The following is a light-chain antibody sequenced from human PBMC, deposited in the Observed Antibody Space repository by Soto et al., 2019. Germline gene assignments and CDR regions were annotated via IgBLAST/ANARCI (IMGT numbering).Light chain of an antibody. CDR3: QHYDTLPPT. Sequence: GDRVTITCQASQDISHNLNWFQQKPGKAPNLLIFDASKLETGVPSRFTGSGSETHFSFTITSLQPEDIATYYCQHYDTLPPTFGGGTKVEIK. J-gene: IGKJ4*01. CDR2: DAS. CDR1: QDISHN. V-gene: IGKV1-33*01.